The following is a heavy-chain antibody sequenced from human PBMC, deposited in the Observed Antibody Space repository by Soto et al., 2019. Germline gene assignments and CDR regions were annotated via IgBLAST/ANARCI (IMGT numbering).Heavy chain of an antibody. V-gene: IGHV3-30-3*01. CDR2: ISYDGSDK. CDR1: GFTFSSYA. D-gene: IGHD4-17*01. J-gene: IGHJ4*02. Sequence: QVQLVESGGGVVQPGRSLRLSCAASGFTFSSYAMHWVRQAPGKGLEWVAVISYDGSDKFYADSVKGRFTISRDNSKNTLYLQVNSLRDEDTAVYYCARDPYGTVTTPFEYWGQGTLVTVSS. CDR3: ARDPYGTVTTPFEY.